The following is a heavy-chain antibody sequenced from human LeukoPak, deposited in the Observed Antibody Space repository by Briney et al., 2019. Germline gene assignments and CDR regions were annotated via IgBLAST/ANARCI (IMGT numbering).Heavy chain of an antibody. V-gene: IGHV5-51*01. CDR2: IYPGDSDT. Sequence: GESLQISCKGSGYRFTSYWIAWVRQMPGKGLEWMGIIYPGDSDTRYSPSFQGQVTISADKSISTAYLQWSSLKASDTAMYYRARHSDITVADSWGQGTLVTVSS. CDR3: ARHSDITVADS. D-gene: IGHD6-19*01. CDR1: GYRFTSYW. J-gene: IGHJ5*01.